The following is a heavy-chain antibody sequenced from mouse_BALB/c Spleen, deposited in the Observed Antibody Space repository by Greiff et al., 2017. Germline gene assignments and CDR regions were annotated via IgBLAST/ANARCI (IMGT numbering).Heavy chain of an antibody. J-gene: IGHJ2*01. Sequence: LQQPGAELVKPGASVKMSCKASGYTFTSYNMHWVKQTPGQGLEWIGAIYPGNGDTSYNQKFKGKATLTADKSSSTAYMQLSSLTSEDSAVYYCARDRTTTVAFDYWGQGTTLTVSS. V-gene: IGHV1-12*01. CDR2: IYPGNGDT. CDR1: GYTFTSYN. D-gene: IGHD1-1*01. CDR3: ARDRTTTVAFDY.